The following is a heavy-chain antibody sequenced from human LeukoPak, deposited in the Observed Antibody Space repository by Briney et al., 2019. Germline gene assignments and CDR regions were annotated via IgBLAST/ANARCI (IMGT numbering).Heavy chain of an antibody. CDR2: INPNSGGT. Sequence: GASVKVSCKASGYTFTGYYMHWVRQAPGQGLEWMGWINPNSGGTNYAQKFQGRVTMTRDTSISTAYMELSRLRSDDTAVYYCARAYCSSTSCYAGGEFDYWGQGTLVTVSS. V-gene: IGHV1-2*02. CDR1: GYTFTGYY. J-gene: IGHJ4*02. D-gene: IGHD2-2*01. CDR3: ARAYCSSTSCYAGGEFDY.